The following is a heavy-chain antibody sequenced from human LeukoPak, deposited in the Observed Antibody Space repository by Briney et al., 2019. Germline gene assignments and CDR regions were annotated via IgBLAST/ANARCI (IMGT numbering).Heavy chain of an antibody. J-gene: IGHJ3*02. CDR2: INHSGNT. CDR3: ARPSYDSRGYLAFDI. CDR1: GGSFSGYY. V-gene: IGHV4-34*01. Sequence: SETLSLTCAVYGGSFSGYYWSWIRQPPGKGLEWIGEINHSGNTNHNPSLKSRVTISVDTSKNQFSLKLSSVTAADTAVYYCARPSYDSRGYLAFDIWGQGTMVTVSS. D-gene: IGHD3-22*01.